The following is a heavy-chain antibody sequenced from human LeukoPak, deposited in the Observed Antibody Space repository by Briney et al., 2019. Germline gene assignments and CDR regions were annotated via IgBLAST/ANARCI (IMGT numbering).Heavy chain of an antibody. J-gene: IGHJ4*02. Sequence: GGSLRLSCAASGFTFSSYAMHWVRQAPGKGLEWVAVISYDGSNKYYADSVKGRFTISRGNSKNTLYLQMNSLRAEDTAVYYCARDLSVAVAGTSGGNYFDYWGQGTLVTVSS. CDR1: GFTFSSYA. D-gene: IGHD6-19*01. CDR2: ISYDGSNK. CDR3: ARDLSVAVAGTSGGNYFDY. V-gene: IGHV3-30-3*01.